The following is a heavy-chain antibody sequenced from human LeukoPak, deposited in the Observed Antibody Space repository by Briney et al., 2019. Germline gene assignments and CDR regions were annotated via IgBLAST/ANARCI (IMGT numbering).Heavy chain of an antibody. CDR2: IYYSGST. D-gene: IGHD2-2*03. CDR1: GGSIKNYY. Sequence: SETLSLTCTVPGGSIKNYYWIWIRQSPGKGLEWIGYIYYSGSTNYNPSLKSRVTISVDTSKNQFSLKLSSVTAADTAVYYCARAGYCSSTSCQWVPLVWGQGTTVTVSS. J-gene: IGHJ6*02. CDR3: ARAGYCSSTSCQWVPLV. V-gene: IGHV4-59*01.